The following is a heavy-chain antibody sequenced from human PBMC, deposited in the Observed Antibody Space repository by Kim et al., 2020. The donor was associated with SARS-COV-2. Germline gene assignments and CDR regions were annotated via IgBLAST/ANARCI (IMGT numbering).Heavy chain of an antibody. D-gene: IGHD3-3*01. Sequence: SETLSLTCTVSGGSISSGGYYWSWIRQHPGKGLEWIGYIYYSGSTYYNPSLKSRVTISVDTSKNQFSLKLSSVTAADTAVYYCASREIRITIFGVVILDAFDIWGQGTMVTVAS. CDR1: GGSISSGGYY. J-gene: IGHJ3*02. CDR2: IYYSGST. CDR3: ASREIRITIFGVVILDAFDI. V-gene: IGHV4-31*03.